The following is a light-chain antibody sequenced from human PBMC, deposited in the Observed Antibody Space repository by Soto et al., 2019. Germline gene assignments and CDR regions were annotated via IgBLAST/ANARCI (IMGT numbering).Light chain of an antibody. V-gene: IGKV1-39*01. CDR2: AAS. Sequence: IKITQNPSSLSASVGDRVTITCRASQSISSYLNWYQQKPGKAPKLLIYAASSLQSGVPSRFSGSGSGTDFTLTISSLQPEELATYYCQPSYSTPLALGGWTKLDI. CDR3: QPSYSTPLA. J-gene: IGKJ4*01. CDR1: QSISSY.